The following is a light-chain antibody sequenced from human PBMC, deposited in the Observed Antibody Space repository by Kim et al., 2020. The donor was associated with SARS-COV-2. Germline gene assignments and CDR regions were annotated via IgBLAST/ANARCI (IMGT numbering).Light chain of an antibody. CDR3: QAWDRTTVV. CDR2: QDS. V-gene: IGLV3-1*01. J-gene: IGLJ3*02. Sequence: SYELTQPPSVSVSPGQTASITCSGHKLGNKYTCWYQQKPGQSPVLVIYQDSKRPSGIPERFSGSNSGNTATLTISGTQAMDEADYYCQAWDRTTVVFGGGTQLTVL. CDR1: KLGNKY.